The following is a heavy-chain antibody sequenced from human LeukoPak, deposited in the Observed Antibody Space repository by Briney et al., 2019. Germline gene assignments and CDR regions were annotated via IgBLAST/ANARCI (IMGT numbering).Heavy chain of an antibody. Sequence: PLETLSLTCAVYGGSFSDYYWSWIRQPPGKGLEWIGEINHSGSTNYNASLKSRVTMSVDTSKNQFSVKLSSVTAADTAVYYCARHGVATWFDPWGQGTLVTVSS. V-gene: IGHV4-34*01. J-gene: IGHJ5*02. CDR1: GGSFSDYY. D-gene: IGHD2-15*01. CDR3: ARHGVATWFDP. CDR2: INHSGST.